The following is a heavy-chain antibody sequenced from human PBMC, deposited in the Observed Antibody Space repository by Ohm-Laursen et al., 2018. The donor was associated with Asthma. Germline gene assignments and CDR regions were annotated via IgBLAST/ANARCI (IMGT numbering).Heavy chain of an antibody. CDR2: ISAYNGNT. V-gene: IGHV1-18*01. CDR3: ARDPPPSCSSSINCYFIDY. Sequence: ASVKVSCKASGGTFSSYAISWVRQAPGQGLEWMGWISAYNGNTNYAQKLQGRVTMTTDTSTSTAYMELRSLRSDDTAVYYCARDPPPSCSSSINCYFIDYWGQGTLVTVSS. CDR1: GGTFSSYA. D-gene: IGHD2-2*01. J-gene: IGHJ4*02.